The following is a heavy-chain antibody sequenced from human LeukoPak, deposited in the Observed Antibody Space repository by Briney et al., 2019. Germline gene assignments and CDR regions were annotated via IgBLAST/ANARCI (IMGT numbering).Heavy chain of an antibody. J-gene: IGHJ2*01. CDR3: ARSERPFYYGSGPPWYFDP. D-gene: IGHD3-10*01. Sequence: PSETQSLTCTVSGGSISSYYWSWIRQPPGKGLEWIGYIYYSGSTNYNPSLKSRVTISVDTSKNQFSLKLSSVTAADTAVYYCARSERPFYYGSGPPWYFDPWGRGTLVTVSS. CDR1: GGSISSYY. V-gene: IGHV4-59*01. CDR2: IYYSGST.